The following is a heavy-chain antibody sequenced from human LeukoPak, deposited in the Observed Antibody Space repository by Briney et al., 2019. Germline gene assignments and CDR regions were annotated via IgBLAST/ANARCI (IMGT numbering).Heavy chain of an antibody. D-gene: IGHD3-10*02. J-gene: IGHJ4*02. Sequence: PGGSLRLSCAASGCTFSNYAIYWVCQAPGKGLEWVSVISDSGGSAWYADSVKGRFTISRDNSKNTLSLQMDSLRAEDSAGYYGAPDLRGSDCSIDDWGQGTLVTASS. V-gene: IGHV3-23*01. CDR1: GCTFSNYA. CDR3: APDLRGSDCSIDD. CDR2: ISDSGGSA.